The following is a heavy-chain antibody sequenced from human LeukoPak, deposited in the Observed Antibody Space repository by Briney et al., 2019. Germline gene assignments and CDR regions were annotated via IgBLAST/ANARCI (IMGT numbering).Heavy chain of an antibody. D-gene: IGHD3-22*01. CDR1: GYTFTSYY. Sequence: ASVKVSCKASGYTFTSYYMHWVRQAPGQGLEWMGIINPSGGSTSYAQKFQGRVTMTRDTSTSTVYMELSSLRSEDTAVYYCTRDEHYYDSSGYYPYGEWGQGTLVTVSS. CDR3: TRDEHYYDSSGYYPYGE. J-gene: IGHJ4*02. V-gene: IGHV1-46*01. CDR2: INPSGGST.